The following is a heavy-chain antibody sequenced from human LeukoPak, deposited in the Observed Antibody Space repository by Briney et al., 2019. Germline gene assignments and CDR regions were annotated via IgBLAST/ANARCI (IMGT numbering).Heavy chain of an antibody. CDR2: IIPIFGTA. Sequence: GASVKVFCKASGGTFSSYAISWVRQAPGQGLEWMGGIIPIFGTANYAQKFQGRVTITTDESTSTAYMELSSLRSEDTAVYYCARDRGYCSSTSCYTGGWFDPWGQGTLVTVSS. J-gene: IGHJ5*02. V-gene: IGHV1-69*05. CDR3: ARDRGYCSSTSCYTGGWFDP. D-gene: IGHD2-2*02. CDR1: GGTFSSYA.